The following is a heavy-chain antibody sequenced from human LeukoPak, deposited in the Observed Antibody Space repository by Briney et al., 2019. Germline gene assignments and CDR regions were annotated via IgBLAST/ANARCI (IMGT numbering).Heavy chain of an antibody. V-gene: IGHV4-34*01. CDR1: GGSFSGYY. J-gene: IGHJ5*02. Sequence: PSETLSLTCAVYGGSFSGYYWSWIRQPPGKGLEWIGEINHSGSTNYNPSLKSRVTISVDTSKNQFSLKLSSVTAADTAVYYCARYRITMVRGVRRWFDPWGQGTLVTVSS. CDR3: ARYRITMVRGVRRWFDP. CDR2: INHSGST. D-gene: IGHD3-10*01.